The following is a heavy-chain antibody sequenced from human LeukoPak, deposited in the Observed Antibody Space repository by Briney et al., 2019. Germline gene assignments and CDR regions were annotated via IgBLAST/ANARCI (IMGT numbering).Heavy chain of an antibody. CDR3: ARLGNNLGATTFGWFDP. J-gene: IGHJ5*02. D-gene: IGHD1-26*01. V-gene: IGHV4-59*08. CDR1: GGSTSSYY. CDR2: IYYTGST. Sequence: PSETLSLTCTVSGGSTSSYYWSWIRQPPGKGLEWIGHIYYTGSTNYNPSLKSRVTISVDTSKNQFSLKLSSVTAADTAVYYCARLGNNLGATTFGWFDPWGQGTLVTVSS.